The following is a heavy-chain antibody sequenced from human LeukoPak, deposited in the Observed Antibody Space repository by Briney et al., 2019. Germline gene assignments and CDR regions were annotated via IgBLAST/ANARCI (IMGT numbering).Heavy chain of an antibody. V-gene: IGHV3-23*01. CDR2: ISGNGDTT. D-gene: IGHD7-27*01. J-gene: IGHJ4*02. CDR1: GFTFSSYA. CDR3: AKDGGLWVSAHWGDS. Sequence: GGSLRLSCAASGFTFSSYAMSWARQAPGKGLEWVSAISGNGDTTYYTDSVKGRFTISRDNSKNTLYLQMNSLRAEDTAVYYCAKDGGLWVSAHWGDSWGRGTLVTVSS.